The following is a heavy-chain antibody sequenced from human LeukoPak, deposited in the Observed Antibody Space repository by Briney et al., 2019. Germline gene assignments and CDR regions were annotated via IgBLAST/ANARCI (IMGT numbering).Heavy chain of an antibody. D-gene: IGHD3-22*01. CDR1: GGSFSGYY. CDR3: ARKSYYYDSSGYYGPWYFDL. V-gene: IGHV4-34*01. CDR2: INHSGST. Sequence: SETLSLTCAVYGGSFSGYYWSWIRQPPGKGLEWIGEINHSGSTNYNPSLKSRVTISVDTSKNQFSLELSSVTAADTAVYYCARKSYYYDSSGYYGPWYFDLWGRGTLVTVSS. J-gene: IGHJ2*01.